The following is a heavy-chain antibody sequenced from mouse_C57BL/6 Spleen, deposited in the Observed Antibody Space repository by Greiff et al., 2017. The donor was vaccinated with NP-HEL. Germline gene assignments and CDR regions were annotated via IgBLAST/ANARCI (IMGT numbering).Heavy chain of an antibody. D-gene: IGHD2-2*01. V-gene: IGHV5-6*02. CDR2: ISSGGSYT. CDR1: GFTFSSYG. CDR3: ARREGLWLRRGGYYAMDY. J-gene: IGHJ4*01. Sequence: DVKLVESGGDLVKPGGSLKLSCAASGFTFSSYGMSWVRQTPDKRLEWVATISSGGSYTYYPDSVKGRFTISRDNAKNTLYLQMSSLKSEDTAMYYCARREGLWLRRGGYYAMDYWGQGTSVTVSS.